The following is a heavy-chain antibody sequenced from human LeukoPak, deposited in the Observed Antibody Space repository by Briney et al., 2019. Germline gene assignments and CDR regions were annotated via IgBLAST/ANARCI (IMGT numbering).Heavy chain of an antibody. CDR3: ARQLGYCSSTSCYADKVDY. CDR2: IYYSGST. CDR1: GGSISSYY. D-gene: IGHD2-2*01. V-gene: IGHV4-59*04. Sequence: ASETLSLTCTVSGGSISSYYWSWIRQPPGKGLEWIGYIYYSGSTYYNPSLKSRVTISVDTSKNQFSLKLSSVTAADTAVYYCARQLGYCSSTSCYADKVDYWGQGTLVTVSS. J-gene: IGHJ4*02.